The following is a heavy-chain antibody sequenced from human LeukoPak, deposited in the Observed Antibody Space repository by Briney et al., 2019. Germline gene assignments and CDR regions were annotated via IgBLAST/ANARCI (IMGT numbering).Heavy chain of an antibody. CDR1: GYTFTVYY. V-gene: IGHV1-2*02. J-gene: IGHJ5*02. CDR3: ARTAFPSSPSLDP. CDR2: IYPNSGGT. Sequence: ASVTLSCTASGYTFTVYYIHWVRRAPGQGLEWMGWIYPNSGGTNYAQNFQGRVTMTRDTSISTAYMELTSPTANDRAVHYCARTAFPSSPSLDPWGQGTLVTVSS. D-gene: IGHD6-6*01.